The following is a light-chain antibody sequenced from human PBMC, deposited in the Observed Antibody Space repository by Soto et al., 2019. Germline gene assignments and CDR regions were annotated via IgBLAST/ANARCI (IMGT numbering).Light chain of an antibody. J-gene: IGKJ1*01. CDR3: QQYGSSLWT. V-gene: IGKV3-20*01. Sequence: EILMQMSPDTLSVSPGEWVTVSGMASRTVSNRLAWYQTKPGQAPRLLISGASTGATGIPDRFSGSGSGTDFTLTISRLEPEDFAVYYCQQYGSSLWTFGQGTKVDIK. CDR2: GAS. CDR1: RTVSNR.